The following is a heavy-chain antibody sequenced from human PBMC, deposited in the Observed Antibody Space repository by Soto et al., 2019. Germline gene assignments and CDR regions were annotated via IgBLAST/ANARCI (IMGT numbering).Heavy chain of an antibody. Sequence: EEQLVASGGGQVQPGGSLRLSCAASGFTVSSNYMSWARQAPGRGLEWVSTIWSGGTTYYADSVKGRFTISRDDSKNTLYLQMNSLRAEDTALYYCARESGFFATWGQGTLVTVSS. CDR3: ARESGFFAT. CDR2: IWSGGTT. V-gene: IGHV3-66*01. CDR1: GFTVSSNY. J-gene: IGHJ4*02.